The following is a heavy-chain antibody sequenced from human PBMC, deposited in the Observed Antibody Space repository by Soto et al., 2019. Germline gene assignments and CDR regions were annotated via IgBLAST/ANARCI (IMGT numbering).Heavy chain of an antibody. CDR2: IWYDGSNK. J-gene: IGHJ6*02. CDR3: ARDGVRGVTGYYYYGMDV. V-gene: IGHV3-33*01. D-gene: IGHD3-10*01. Sequence: GGSLRLSCAASGFTFSSYGMHWVRQAPGKGLEWVAVIWYDGSNKYYADSVKGRFTISRDNSKNTLYLQKNSLRAEDTAVYYCARDGVRGVTGYYYYGMDVWGQGTTVTVSS. CDR1: GFTFSSYG.